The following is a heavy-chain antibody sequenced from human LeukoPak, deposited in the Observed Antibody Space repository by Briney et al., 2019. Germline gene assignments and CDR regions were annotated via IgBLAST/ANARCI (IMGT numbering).Heavy chain of an antibody. Sequence: ASVKVSCKASGYTFTGYYMHWVRQAPGQGLEWMGWINPNSGGTNYAQKFQGRVTMTRDTSISTAYMELSRLRSDDTAVYYCASRSIVATRDPFDYWGQGTLVTVSS. CDR1: GYTFTGYY. CDR2: INPNSGGT. J-gene: IGHJ4*02. V-gene: IGHV1-2*02. D-gene: IGHD5-12*01. CDR3: ASRSIVATRDPFDY.